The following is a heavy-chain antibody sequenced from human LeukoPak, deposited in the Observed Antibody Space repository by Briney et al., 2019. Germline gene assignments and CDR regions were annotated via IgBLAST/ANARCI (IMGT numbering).Heavy chain of an antibody. Sequence: PGGSLRLSCAASGFTVGNNYMNWVRQAPGKGLDWVSGISGSGSGTYYADSVRGRFTISRDNSKNTLYLQMNSLRAEDTAVYYCAKDPYYTSGSHDDWGQGNLVTVSS. J-gene: IGHJ4*02. CDR2: ISGSGSGT. D-gene: IGHD3-10*01. CDR3: AKDPYYTSGSHDD. CDR1: GFTVGNNY. V-gene: IGHV3-23*01.